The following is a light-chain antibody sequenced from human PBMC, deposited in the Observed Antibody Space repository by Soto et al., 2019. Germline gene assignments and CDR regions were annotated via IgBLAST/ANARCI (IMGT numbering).Light chain of an antibody. CDR3: QEYDSSPVT. V-gene: IGKV3-20*01. CDR1: QSVSSSY. J-gene: IGKJ1*01. CDR2: GAS. Sequence: EIVLTQSPGTLSLSPGERATLSCRASQSVSSSYFAWYQQKPGQAPRLLIYGASSRATGIPERFSGSGSGTDFTLTISSLKHEDFAVYYCQEYDSSPVTFGQGTKVEIK.